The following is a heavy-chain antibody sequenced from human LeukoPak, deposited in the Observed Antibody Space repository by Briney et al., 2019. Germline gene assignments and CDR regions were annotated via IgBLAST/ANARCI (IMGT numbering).Heavy chain of an antibody. Sequence: GGSLRLSCAASGFTFSSYAMHWVRQAPGKGLEWVAVISYDGSNKYYADSVKGRFTISRDNSKNTLYLQMNSLRGEDTAVYYCAREMGAAGTPWFDPWGQGTLVTVSS. CDR2: ISYDGSNK. J-gene: IGHJ5*02. CDR3: AREMGAAGTPWFDP. V-gene: IGHV3-30-3*01. D-gene: IGHD6-13*01. CDR1: GFTFSSYA.